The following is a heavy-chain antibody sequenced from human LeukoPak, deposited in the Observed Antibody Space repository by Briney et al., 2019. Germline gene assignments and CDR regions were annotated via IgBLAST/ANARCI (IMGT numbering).Heavy chain of an antibody. J-gene: IGHJ4*02. CDR2: ISAYNGNT. V-gene: IGHV1-18*01. D-gene: IGHD4-17*01. Sequence: ASVTPFCKASGYTFTTYGISWVRQAPGHGLEWMGWISAYNGNTNYVQKLQGRVTMTTDTSTSTAYMEPRSLRSDDTAVYYCARDGGDYGDLVDYWGQGSLVTVSS. CDR3: ARDGGDYGDLVDY. CDR1: GYTFTTYG.